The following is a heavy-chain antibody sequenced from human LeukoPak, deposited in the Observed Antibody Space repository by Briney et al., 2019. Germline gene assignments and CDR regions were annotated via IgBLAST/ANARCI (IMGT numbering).Heavy chain of an antibody. V-gene: IGHV4-34*01. CDR2: IYYSGST. Sequence: SETLSLTCAVYGGSFSGYYWSWIRQPPGKGLEWIGSIYYSGSTYYNPSLKSRVTISVDTSKNQFSLKLSSVTAADTAVYYCARDHVRQGYYYDSSGYFHWFDPWGQGTLVTVSS. CDR3: ARDHVRQGYYYDSSGYFHWFDP. J-gene: IGHJ5*02. D-gene: IGHD3-22*01. CDR1: GGSFSGYY.